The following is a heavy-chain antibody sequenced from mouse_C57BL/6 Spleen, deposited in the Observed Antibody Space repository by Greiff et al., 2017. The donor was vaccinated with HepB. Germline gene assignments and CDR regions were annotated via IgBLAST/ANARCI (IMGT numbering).Heavy chain of an antibody. CDR2: ILPGSGST. D-gene: IGHD1-1*02. J-gene: IGHJ3*01. Sequence: QVQLKQSGAELMKPGASVKLSCKATGYTFTGYWIEWVKQRPGHGLEWIGEILPGSGSTNYNEKFKGKATFTADTSSNTAYMQLSSLTTKDSAIYYCARGWYYIPFAYWGQGTLVTVSA. V-gene: IGHV1-9*01. CDR1: GYTFTGYW. CDR3: ARGWYYIPFAY.